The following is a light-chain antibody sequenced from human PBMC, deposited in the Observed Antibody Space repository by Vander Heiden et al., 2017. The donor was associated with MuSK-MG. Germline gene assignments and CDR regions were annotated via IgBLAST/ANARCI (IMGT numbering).Light chain of an antibody. CDR2: EVY. CDR1: QSLLHSDGKTY. CDR3: RQSIQLPLT. Sequence: DIVITQTRLSLSVTPGQPASISCKSSQSLLHSDGKTYLYWYLQKPGQPPQLLIYEVYNRCSGVPDRLSDGGSGTDSTLKTTRVEAEEVGVYYGRQSIQLPLTFGQGTKVDIK. V-gene: IGKV2D-29*01. J-gene: IGKJ1*01.